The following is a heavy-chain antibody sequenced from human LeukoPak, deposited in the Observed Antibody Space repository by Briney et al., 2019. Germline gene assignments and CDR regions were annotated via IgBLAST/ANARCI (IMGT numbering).Heavy chain of an antibody. CDR3: ARDRTSPFDY. Sequence: SETLSLTCTVSGGSLSSYYWSWIRQPAGKGLEWIGLIYTTGSTNYNPSLKSRVTMSVDRSKNQFSLKLSSVTAADTAVYYCARDRTSPFDYWGQGTLVTVSS. V-gene: IGHV4-4*07. CDR2: IYTTGST. D-gene: IGHD3/OR15-3a*01. CDR1: GGSLSSYY. J-gene: IGHJ4*02.